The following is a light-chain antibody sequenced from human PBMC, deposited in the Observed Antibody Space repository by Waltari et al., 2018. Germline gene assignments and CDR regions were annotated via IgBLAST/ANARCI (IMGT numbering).Light chain of an antibody. Sequence: DIEMTQSPSSLSAAVGDSVTITCRASQRITNDLNWYEQKPGKAPNLLSFAASSVQSGVPSRFSGSGSGTEFTLTISSLQPEDFATYYCQQSYSPPYTFGQGTKLEIK. J-gene: IGKJ2*01. CDR1: QRITND. V-gene: IGKV1-39*01. CDR3: QQSYSPPYT. CDR2: AAS.